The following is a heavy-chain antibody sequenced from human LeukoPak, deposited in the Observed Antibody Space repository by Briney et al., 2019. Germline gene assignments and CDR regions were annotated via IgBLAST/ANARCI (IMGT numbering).Heavy chain of an antibody. Sequence: PGGSLRLSCAASGFTFANYVTHWVRQAPGKGLEWVAFIRYDGNNKYYADSVKGRFTISRDNSKNTVYLQMNSLRAEDTAVYYCAKDPTHFRVWDDYDNTRLNYWGQGTLVTVSS. CDR1: GFTFANYV. D-gene: IGHD3-22*01. J-gene: IGHJ4*02. V-gene: IGHV3-30*02. CDR2: IRYDGNNK. CDR3: AKDPTHFRVWDDYDNTRLNY.